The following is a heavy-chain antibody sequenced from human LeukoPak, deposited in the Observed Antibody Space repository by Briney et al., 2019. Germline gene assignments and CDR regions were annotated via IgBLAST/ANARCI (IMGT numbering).Heavy chain of an antibody. D-gene: IGHD3-9*01. CDR1: GFTFNNYA. CDR2: ISGSGDTT. CDR3: AKVRYVGFYFDT. Sequence: PGGSLRLSCAASGFTFNNYAMNWVRQAAGKGLEWVSSISGSGDTTYADSVKGRFTISRDNSNNTLYLQMNSLRAEDTALYYCAKVRYVGFYFDTWGQGTLVTVSS. V-gene: IGHV3-23*01. J-gene: IGHJ4*02.